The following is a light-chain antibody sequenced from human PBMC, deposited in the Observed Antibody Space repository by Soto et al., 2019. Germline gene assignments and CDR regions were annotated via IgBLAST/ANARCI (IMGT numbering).Light chain of an antibody. CDR2: DDN. CDR3: GSWDSSLSAYV. V-gene: IGLV1-51*01. J-gene: IGLJ1*01. CDR1: SSNIGGNS. Sequence: QSVLTQPPSVSAAPGQKVTISCSGSSSNIGGNSVSWYQQLPGTAPKLRIYDDNKRPSGIPDRFSGSKSGTSATLGITGFQAGDEADYYCGSWDSSLSAYVFGTGTKVTVL.